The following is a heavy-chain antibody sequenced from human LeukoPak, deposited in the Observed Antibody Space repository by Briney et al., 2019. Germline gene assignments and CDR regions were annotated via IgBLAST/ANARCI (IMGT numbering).Heavy chain of an antibody. CDR1: GGSISSGDYY. CDR2: IYYSGST. V-gene: IGHV4-30-4*08. D-gene: IGHD3-3*01. Sequence: PSQTLSLTCTVSGGSISSGDYYWSWIRQPPGKGLEWIGYIYYSGSTYYNPSLKSRVTISVDTSKNQFSLKLSSVTAADTAVYYCARDEKTYYDFWSGHIPGAFDILGQGTMVTVSS. CDR3: ARDEKTYYDFWSGHIPGAFDI. J-gene: IGHJ3*02.